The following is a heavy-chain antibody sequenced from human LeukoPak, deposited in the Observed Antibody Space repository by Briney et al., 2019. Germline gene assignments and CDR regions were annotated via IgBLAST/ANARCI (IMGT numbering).Heavy chain of an antibody. J-gene: IGHJ4*02. CDR1: AFSLSAYN. V-gene: IGHV3-21*04. CDR2: ISYTGTYI. D-gene: IGHD1-26*01. CDR3: AREFWAGGDY. Sequence: GGSLRLSCAASAFSLSAYNMNWVRQAPGKGLEWVSSISYTGTYIYYADSVKGRFTISRYNAQNSLYLQMNSLRAEDTAVYYCAREFWAGGDYWGQGTLVTVSS.